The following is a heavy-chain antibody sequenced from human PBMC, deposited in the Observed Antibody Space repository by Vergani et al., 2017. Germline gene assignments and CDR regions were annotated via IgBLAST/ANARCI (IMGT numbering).Heavy chain of an antibody. Sequence: EVQLVESGGGLVQPGGSLRLSCAASGFTVSSNYMSWVRQAPGKGLEWVSVIYSGGSTYYADSVKGRFTISRDDSKNMLYLQMNSLKTEDTAVYYCTTDDSSGNSNFDYWGQGTLVTVSS. J-gene: IGHJ4*02. V-gene: IGHV3-53*01. CDR2: IYSGGST. D-gene: IGHD3-22*01. CDR1: GFTVSSNY. CDR3: TTDDSSGNSNFDY.